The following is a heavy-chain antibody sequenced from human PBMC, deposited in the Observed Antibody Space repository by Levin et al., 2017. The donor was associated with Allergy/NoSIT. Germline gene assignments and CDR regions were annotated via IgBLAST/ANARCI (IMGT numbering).Heavy chain of an antibody. V-gene: IGHV4-59*01. CDR1: GGSISSYY. Sequence: ESLKISCTVSGGSISSYYWSWIRQPPGKGLEWIGYIYYSGSTNYNPSLKSRVTISVDTSKNQFSLKLSSVTAADTAVYYCARAEDPGYCSGGSCYYFDYWGQGTLVTVSS. CDR2: IYYSGST. J-gene: IGHJ4*02. CDR3: ARAEDPGYCSGGSCYYFDY. D-gene: IGHD2-15*01.